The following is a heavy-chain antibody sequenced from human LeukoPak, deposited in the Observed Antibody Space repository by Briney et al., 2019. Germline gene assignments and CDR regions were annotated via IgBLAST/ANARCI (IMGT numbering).Heavy chain of an antibody. V-gene: IGHV3-53*01. Sequence: GGSLRLSCAASRFTVSSNYMTWVRQAPGQGLEWVSVIYFGCTTYYADCVKGQFTISRDNSKTTLFLQINSLRDEDTAVYYCAKSRVLWNSIDYWGQGTLVSVSS. CDR1: RFTVSSNY. D-gene: IGHD1-7*01. CDR2: IYFGCTT. CDR3: AKSRVLWNSIDY. J-gene: IGHJ4*02.